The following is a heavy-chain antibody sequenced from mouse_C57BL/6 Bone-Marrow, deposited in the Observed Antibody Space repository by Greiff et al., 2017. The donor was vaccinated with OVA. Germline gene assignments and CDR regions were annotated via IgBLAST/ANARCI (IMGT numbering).Heavy chain of an antibody. J-gene: IGHJ1*03. CDR1: GYTFTSYW. CDR2: IDPSDSYT. V-gene: IGHV1-69*01. D-gene: IGHD2-2*01. CDR3: AILWLRLYWYFDG. Sequence: QVQLQQPGAELVMPGASVKLSCKASGYTFTSYWMPWVKQRPGQGLEWIGEIDPSDSYTNYNQKFKGKSTLTVDKSSITAYLQLSRLTSEVSAVYYGAILWLRLYWYFDGWGTGNTVTVSS.